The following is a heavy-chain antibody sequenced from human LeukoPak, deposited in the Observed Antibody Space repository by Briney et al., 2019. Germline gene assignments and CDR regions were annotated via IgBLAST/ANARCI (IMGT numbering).Heavy chain of an antibody. CDR1: GFPFSSYE. D-gene: IGHD2-15*01. CDR3: ATGLLLPRALFDY. V-gene: IGHV3-48*03. CDR2: ISSSGSTI. Sequence: GGSLRLSCAASGFPFSSYEINWVRQAPGKGLEWVSYISSSGSTIYYADSVKGRFTISRDNAKNSLYLQMNSLRAADTAVYYCATGLLLPRALFDYWVQGTLVTVSS. J-gene: IGHJ4*02.